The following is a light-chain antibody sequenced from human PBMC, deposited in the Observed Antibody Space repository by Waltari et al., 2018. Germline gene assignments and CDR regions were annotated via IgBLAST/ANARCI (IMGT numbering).Light chain of an antibody. V-gene: IGKV2-28*01. J-gene: IGKJ4*01. CDR3: MQALESPLT. CDR1: QTLLHNNGNKY. CDR2: LGS. Sequence: DIAMTQSPLSLPVTPGEPASISCRSSQTLLHNNGNKYLDWYVQKPGQSPQLLIYLGSNRASGVPDRFSGSGSGTDFTLEISSVEADDVGIYYCMQALESPLTFGGGTQLEIK.